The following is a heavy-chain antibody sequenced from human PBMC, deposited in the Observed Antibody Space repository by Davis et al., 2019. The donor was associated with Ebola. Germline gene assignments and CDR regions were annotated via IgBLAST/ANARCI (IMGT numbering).Heavy chain of an antibody. CDR3: ARRVYDFWSGYYDDGMDV. Sequence: SETLSLTCAVYGGSFSGYYWSWIRQPPGKGLEWIGEINHSGSTNYNPSLKSRVTISVDTSKNQFSLKLSSVTAADTAVYYCARRVYDFWSGYYDDGMDVWGQGTTVTVSS. J-gene: IGHJ6*02. CDR1: GGSFSGYY. V-gene: IGHV4-34*01. D-gene: IGHD3-3*01. CDR2: INHSGST.